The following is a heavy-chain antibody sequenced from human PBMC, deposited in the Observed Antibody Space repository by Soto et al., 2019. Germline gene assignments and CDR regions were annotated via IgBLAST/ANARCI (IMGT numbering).Heavy chain of an antibody. J-gene: IGHJ3*01. CDR2: VYHSGTT. Sequence: NPSETLSLTCTVSGGSVTTSKWWSWVRQRPGKGLEWIGEVYHSGTTNYNPSLESRVTISVDKSKNQFSLKLSSVTAADTAVYFCARSRITVAARPDALDVWGQGTLVTVS. D-gene: IGHD6-6*01. CDR1: GGSVTTSKW. CDR3: ARSRITVAARPDALDV. V-gene: IGHV4-4*02.